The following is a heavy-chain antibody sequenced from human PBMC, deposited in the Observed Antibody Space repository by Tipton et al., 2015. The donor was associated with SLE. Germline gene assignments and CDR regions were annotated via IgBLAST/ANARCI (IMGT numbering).Heavy chain of an antibody. CDR1: GGSISSSSYY. CDR3: ARGIVGATGFDY. V-gene: IGHV4-39*01. J-gene: IGHJ4*02. CDR2: IYYSGST. D-gene: IGHD1-26*01. Sequence: LRLSCTVSGGSISSSSYYWGWIRQPPGKGLEWIASIYYSGSTYYNPSLKSRVTISVDTSKKQFSLKLSSVSAADTAVYYCARGIVGATGFDYWGQGTLVTVSS.